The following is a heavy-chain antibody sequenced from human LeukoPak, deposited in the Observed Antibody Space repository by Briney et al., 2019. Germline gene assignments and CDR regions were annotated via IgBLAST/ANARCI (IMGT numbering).Heavy chain of an antibody. J-gene: IGHJ4*02. V-gene: IGHV1-69*05. Sequence: SVKVSCKASGGTFSSYAISWVRQAPGQGLEWMGRITPVFGTANYAQKFQGRVTITTDESTSTAYMELSSLRSEDTAVYYCARGLGYSYGPRVPPVGADYWGQGTLVTVSS. CDR2: ITPVFGTA. D-gene: IGHD5-18*01. CDR1: GGTFSSYA. CDR3: ARGLGYSYGPRVPPVGADY.